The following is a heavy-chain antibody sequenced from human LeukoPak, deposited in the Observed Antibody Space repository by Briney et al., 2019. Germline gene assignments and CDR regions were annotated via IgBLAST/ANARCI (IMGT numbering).Heavy chain of an antibody. CDR1: GGTFSSYA. CDR3: ARDVLLVVGYSSGWYFDY. Sequence: GSSVKVSCKASGGTFSSYAISWVRQAPGQGLEWMGWISAYNGNTNSPQKLQGRVTMTTDTSTSTAYMELRSLRSDDTAVYYCARDVLLVVGYSSGWYFDYWGQGTLVTVSS. D-gene: IGHD6-19*01. V-gene: IGHV1-18*01. J-gene: IGHJ4*02. CDR2: ISAYNGNT.